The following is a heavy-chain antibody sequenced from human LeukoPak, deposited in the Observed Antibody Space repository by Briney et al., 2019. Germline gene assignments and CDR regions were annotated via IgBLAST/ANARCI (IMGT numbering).Heavy chain of an antibody. CDR1: GFTFSSYA. J-gene: IGHJ4*02. D-gene: IGHD6-19*01. Sequence: GGSLRLSCAASGFTFSSYAMSWVRQAPGRGLEWVSAFDTGFGTYYPDSLKGRFTISRDSSKNTLFLQMNSLRAEDTAVYYCARSSGWWSLDYWGQGTLVTVSS. CDR3: ARSSGWWSLDY. V-gene: IGHV3-23*01. CDR2: FDTGFGT.